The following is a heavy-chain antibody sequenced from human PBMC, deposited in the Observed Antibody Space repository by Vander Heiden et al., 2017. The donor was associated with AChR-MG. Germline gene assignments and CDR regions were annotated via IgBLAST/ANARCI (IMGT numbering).Heavy chain of an antibody. CDR3: GSFGAVVVPLN. V-gene: IGHV3-49*03. CDR1: GFTFGDYA. CDR2: IRSKSYGGTT. J-gene: IGHJ4*02. D-gene: IGHD3-22*01. Sequence: EVQLVESGGGLVEPGRSLRLSCTASGFTFGDYAMSWFRQAPGKGREWVGFIRSKSYGGTTECAASVKGRFTISRDDSKSIAYLQMNSVKTEDTAVYYCGSFGAVVVPLNWGQGTLVTVSS.